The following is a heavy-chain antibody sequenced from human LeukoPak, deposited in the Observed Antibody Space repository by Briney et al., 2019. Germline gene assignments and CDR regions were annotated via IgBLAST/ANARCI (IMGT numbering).Heavy chain of an antibody. CDR2: IYYSGST. Sequence: SETLSLTCTVSGGSISSSSYYWGWIRQPPGKGLEWIGSIYYSGSTYYNPSLKNRVTISVDTSKNQFSLKLSSVTAADTAVYYCARDLGWLQLVYYFDYWGQGTLVTVSS. CDR1: GGSISSSSYY. V-gene: IGHV4-39*07. CDR3: ARDLGWLQLVYYFDY. J-gene: IGHJ4*02. D-gene: IGHD5-24*01.